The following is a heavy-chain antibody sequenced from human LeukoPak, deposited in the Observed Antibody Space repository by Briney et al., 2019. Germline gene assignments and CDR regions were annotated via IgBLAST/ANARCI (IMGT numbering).Heavy chain of an antibody. CDR2: INPSGGST. CDR3: ARAGCSSTSCYAGPGRFDP. CDR1: GYTLTSYY. V-gene: IGHV1-46*01. D-gene: IGHD2-2*01. Sequence: ASVKVSCKASGYTLTSYYMHWVRQAPGQRLEGMGIINPSGGSTSYAQKFQGRVTMTRDTSTSTVYMELSSLRSEDTAVYYCARAGCSSTSCYAGPGRFDPWGQGTLVTVSS. J-gene: IGHJ5*02.